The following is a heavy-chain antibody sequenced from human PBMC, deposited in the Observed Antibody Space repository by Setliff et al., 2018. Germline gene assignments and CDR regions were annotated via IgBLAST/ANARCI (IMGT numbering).Heavy chain of an antibody. D-gene: IGHD3-16*01. J-gene: IGHJ3*02. CDR3: ARGRFGDAFDI. V-gene: IGHV3-30*04. Sequence: PGGSLRLSCAASGFTFSSYAMHWVRQAPGKGLEWVAVISYDGRNKYYADSVKGRFTISRDNSTNTLYLQMNSLRAEDTAVYYCARGRFGDAFDIWGQGTMVTVSS. CDR2: ISYDGRNK. CDR1: GFTFSSYA.